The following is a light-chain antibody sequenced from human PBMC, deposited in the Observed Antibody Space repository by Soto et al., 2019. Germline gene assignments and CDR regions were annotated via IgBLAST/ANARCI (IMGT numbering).Light chain of an antibody. V-gene: IGKV1-5*03. CDR2: KAS. Sequence: DIHITQSPSTLSASVGDRVTITCRASQSISTWLAWYQQKPGKAPKLLIYKASSLEGGVPSRFSGSGSGTEFTLTISSLQPDDFATYYCQQYLNRWTFGQGTKVDIK. CDR1: QSISTW. CDR3: QQYLNRWT. J-gene: IGKJ1*01.